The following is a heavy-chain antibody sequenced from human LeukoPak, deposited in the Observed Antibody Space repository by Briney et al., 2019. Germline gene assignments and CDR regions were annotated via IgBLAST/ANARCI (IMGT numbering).Heavy chain of an antibody. V-gene: IGHV4-39*07. CDR3: ARGRSARGGFDY. CDR2: IYYSGST. CDR1: GGSIISSSYY. Sequence: SETLSLTCTVPGGSIISSSYYWGWIRQPPGKGLEWIGSIYYSGSTYYNPSLKSRVTISVDTSKNQFSLNLSSVTAADTAMYYCARGRSARGGFDYWGQGTLVTASS. J-gene: IGHJ4*02.